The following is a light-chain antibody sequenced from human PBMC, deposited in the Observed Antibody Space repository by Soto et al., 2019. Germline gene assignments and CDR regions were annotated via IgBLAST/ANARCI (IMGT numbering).Light chain of an antibody. CDR2: AAS. J-gene: IGKJ4*01. CDR1: QGISNY. V-gene: IGKV1-9*01. CDR3: QRLSSYPLT. Sequence: DIQLTQSPSFLSASVGDRVTITCRASQGISNYLAWYQRKPGKAPKLLIYAASTLQSGVPSRFSGSGSGTEFTVELSSLEREDFANYCCQRLSSYPLTFGGGTKVEIK.